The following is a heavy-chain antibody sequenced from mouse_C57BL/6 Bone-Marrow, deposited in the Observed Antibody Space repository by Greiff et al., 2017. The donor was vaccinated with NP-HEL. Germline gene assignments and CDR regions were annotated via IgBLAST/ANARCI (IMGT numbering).Heavy chain of an antibody. J-gene: IGHJ1*01. CDR3: ARDRNDDIYWYFDV. CDR2: IRNKANGYTT. CDR1: GFTFTDYY. D-gene: IGHD2-3*01. V-gene: IGHV7-3*02. Sequence: EVKLMESGGGLIQPGVSLRLSCTTSGFTFTDYYMSWVRLPPGKALEWLGFIRNKANGYTTDYSASVKGRFTISRDNSQSIFYLQMNTLRAEDSATYYCARDRNDDIYWYFDVWGAGTTVTVSS.